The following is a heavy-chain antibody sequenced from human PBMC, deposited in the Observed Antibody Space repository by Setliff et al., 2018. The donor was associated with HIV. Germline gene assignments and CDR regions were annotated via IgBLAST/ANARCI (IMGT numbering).Heavy chain of an antibody. CDR1: GFTFSNYA. CDR2: VSGSGRTT. V-gene: IGHV3-23*01. CDR3: ASARIPTGGTSTSFDY. Sequence: GGSLRLSCAASGFTFSNYAMNWVRQAPGKGLEWVSSVSGSGRTTDYADSVKGRFTSSRDNSKNTLYLQMNSLRAEDTAVYYCASARIPTGGTSTSFDYWGQGTLVTVSS. J-gene: IGHJ4*02. D-gene: IGHD1-1*01.